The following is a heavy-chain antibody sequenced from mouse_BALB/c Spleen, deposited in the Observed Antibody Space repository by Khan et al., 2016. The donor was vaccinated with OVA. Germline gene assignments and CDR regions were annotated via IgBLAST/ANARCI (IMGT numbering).Heavy chain of an antibody. Sequence: QVQLKQSGPGLVQPSQSLSITCTASGFSLTSYGVHWVRQSPGKGLEWLGVIWSGGSTDYNAAFISRLSISKDNSKSQVFFKMNSLQDNDTAIYCCARMFIGTTDDAMDYWGQGTSVTVSS. D-gene: IGHD2-14*01. CDR1: GFSLTSYG. J-gene: IGHJ4*01. V-gene: IGHV2-2*02. CDR2: IWSGGST. CDR3: ARMFIGTTDDAMDY.